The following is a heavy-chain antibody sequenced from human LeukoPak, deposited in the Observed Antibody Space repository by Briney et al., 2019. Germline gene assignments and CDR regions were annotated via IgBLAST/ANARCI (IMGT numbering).Heavy chain of an antibody. J-gene: IGHJ4*02. Sequence: GGSLRLSCAVSGFTFSSYWMHWVRQAPGKGLVWVSRIRTDGSSTGYADSVKGRFTISRDNAKNTLYLQMDSLRAEDTAVYYCARESAGAALGDWGQGTLVTVSS. D-gene: IGHD6-6*01. V-gene: IGHV3-74*01. CDR1: GFTFSSYW. CDR2: IRTDGSST. CDR3: ARESAGAALGD.